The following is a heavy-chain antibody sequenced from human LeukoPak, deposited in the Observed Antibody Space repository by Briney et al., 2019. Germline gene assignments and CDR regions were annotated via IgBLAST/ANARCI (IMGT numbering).Heavy chain of an antibody. CDR2: IYYSGST. Sequence: SETLSLTCTVSGGSISSYYWSWIRQPPGKGLEWIGYIYYSGSTNYNPSPKSRVTISVDTSKNQFSLKLSSVTAADTAVYYCARVWGGLPAAIPWGAFDIWGQGTMVTVSS. V-gene: IGHV4-59*01. J-gene: IGHJ3*02. D-gene: IGHD2-2*01. CDR1: GGSISSYY. CDR3: ARVWGGLPAAIPWGAFDI.